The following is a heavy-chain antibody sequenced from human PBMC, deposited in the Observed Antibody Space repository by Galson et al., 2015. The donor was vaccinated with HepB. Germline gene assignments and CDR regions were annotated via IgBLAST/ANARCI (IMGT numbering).Heavy chain of an antibody. Sequence: LSLTCAVYGGSFRGYYWSWIRQPPGKGLEWIGEINHSGSTNYNPSPKSRVTISVDTSKNQFSLKLSSVTAADTAVYYCASSSGWYRSFDYWGQGTLVTVSS. CDR1: GGSFRGYY. V-gene: IGHV4-34*01. CDR2: INHSGST. D-gene: IGHD6-19*01. J-gene: IGHJ4*02. CDR3: ASSSGWYRSFDY.